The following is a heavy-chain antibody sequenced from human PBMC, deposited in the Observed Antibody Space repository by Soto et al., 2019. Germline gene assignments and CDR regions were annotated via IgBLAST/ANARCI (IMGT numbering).Heavy chain of an antibody. CDR3: ARDAYGYSGYERYFDY. Sequence: GTLSLTGAVYGGSFTGFCWSWIRQLPGKGLEWIGEINHSGSTNYKPSLKSRVTIPVDTSKNLFSVKLSSVTAADTAVYYCARDAYGYSGYERYFDYWGQGTLVTAPQ. CDR2: INHSGST. V-gene: IGHV4-34*01. J-gene: IGHJ4*02. D-gene: IGHD5-12*01. CDR1: GGSFTGFC.